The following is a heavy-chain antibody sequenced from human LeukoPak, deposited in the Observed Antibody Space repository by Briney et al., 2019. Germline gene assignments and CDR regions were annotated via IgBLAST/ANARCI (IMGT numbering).Heavy chain of an antibody. CDR1: GGSVSSGSYY. CDR3: ARDYGSGRYILQH. CDR2: IYYSGST. Sequence: SETLSLTCTVSGGSVSSGSYYWSWIRQPPGKGLEWIGYIYYSGSTNYNPSLKSRVTISVDTSKNQFSLKLSSVTAADTAVYYCARDYGSGRYILQHGGQGTRVTVST. D-gene: IGHD3-10*01. J-gene: IGHJ1*01. V-gene: IGHV4-61*01.